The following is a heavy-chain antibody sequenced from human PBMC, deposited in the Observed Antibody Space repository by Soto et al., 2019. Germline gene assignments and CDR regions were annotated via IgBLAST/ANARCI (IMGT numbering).Heavy chain of an antibody. CDR1: GGTFSKFG. J-gene: IGHJ4*02. D-gene: IGHD3-3*01. CDR2: IIPLFGAA. CDR3: ATKSDYYSGQLDF. V-gene: IGHV1-69*13. Sequence: GASVKVSCKASGGTFSKFGVSWVRQAPGQGLEWMGGIIPLFGAANYAQKFQERVAMTADESTSTAYMELRSLKLEDTAIYFCATKSDYYSGQLDFWGQGTLVTVSS.